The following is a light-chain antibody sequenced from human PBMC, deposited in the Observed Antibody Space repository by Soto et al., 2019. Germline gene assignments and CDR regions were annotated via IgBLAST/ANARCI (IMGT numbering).Light chain of an antibody. CDR1: PSISSW. Sequence: DIQMTQSPSTLSASVGDRVTITCRASPSISSWLAWYQQNPGKAPQLLISDASSLESGVPSRFSGSTSGTEFTITITSHQPVDFANYYGKHYNSYLYTFDQVTKLEIK. CDR3: KHYNSYLYT. V-gene: IGKV1-5*01. CDR2: DAS. J-gene: IGKJ2*01.